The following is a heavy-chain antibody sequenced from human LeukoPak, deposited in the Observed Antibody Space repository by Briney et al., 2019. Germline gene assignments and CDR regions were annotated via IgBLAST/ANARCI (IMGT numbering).Heavy chain of an antibody. CDR3: ATQRNWFDP. J-gene: IGHJ5*02. CDR1: GFTFSDYY. V-gene: IGHV3-7*01. CDR2: IKQDGSEK. D-gene: IGHD6-25*01. Sequence: GGSLRLSWAASGFTFSDYYMSWIRQAAGKGLEWVANIKQDGSEKYYVDSVKGRFTISRDNAKNSLYLQMNSLRAEDTAVYYCATQRNWFDPWGQGTLVTVSS.